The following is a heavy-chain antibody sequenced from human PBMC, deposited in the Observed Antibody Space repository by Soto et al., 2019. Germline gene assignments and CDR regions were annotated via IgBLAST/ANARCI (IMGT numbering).Heavy chain of an antibody. Sequence: GGSLRLSCFASGFILGAYDVGWFRQAPGKGLEWVGGMRSKAYGETTEYSASVKGTFTISRDDSISIAYLQMNCLRTEDTAVYYCTIGEAYPGFSLMAVWRQAPTITVS. V-gene: IGHV3-49*03. CDR1: GFILGAYD. J-gene: IGHJ6*01. CDR2: MRSKAYGETT. D-gene: IGHD3-9*01. CDR3: TIGEAYPGFSLMAV.